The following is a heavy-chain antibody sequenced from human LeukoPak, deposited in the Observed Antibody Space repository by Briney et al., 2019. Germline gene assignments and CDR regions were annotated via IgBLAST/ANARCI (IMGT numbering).Heavy chain of an antibody. CDR1: GFTFTSYV. CDR2: ISGSGSTT. CDR3: AKGGRGCGSSCYGFWDF. D-gene: IGHD2-15*01. Sequence: GGSLRLSCAGSGFTFTSYVMTWVRQAPGKGLEWVSGISGSGSTTYYADSVKGRFTISRDNSKNMVYLQINGLRADDTALYYCAKGGRGCGSSCYGFWDFWGQGILVTVSS. J-gene: IGHJ4*02. V-gene: IGHV3-23*01.